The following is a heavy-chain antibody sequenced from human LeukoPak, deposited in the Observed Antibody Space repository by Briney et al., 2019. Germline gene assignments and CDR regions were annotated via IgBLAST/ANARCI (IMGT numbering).Heavy chain of an antibody. CDR2: ISAYNGNT. D-gene: IGHD3-22*01. CDR1: GYTFTSYV. J-gene: IGHJ6*02. CDR3: EKAQGMMVVVISNYYYYGMDV. V-gene: IGHV1-18*01. Sequence: GASVKVSCKASGYTFTSYVLSRGRMAPGQGLEWMGWISAYNGNTNYAQKLQGRVTMTTDTSTSTAYMELRSLRSDVTAVYSNEKAQGMMVVVISNYYYYGMDVWGQGTTVTVSS.